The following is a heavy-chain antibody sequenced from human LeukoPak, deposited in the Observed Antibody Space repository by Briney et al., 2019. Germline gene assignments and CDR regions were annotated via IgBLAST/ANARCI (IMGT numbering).Heavy chain of an antibody. CDR3: AKGGSYRSQPYFDY. Sequence: GGSLRLSCAASGFTFDDYGMSWVRQTPGKGLEWVSGINWNGGSTGYADSVKGRFTISRDNAKNSLYLQMNSLRAEDTAVYYCAKGGSYRSQPYFDYWGQGTPVTVSS. J-gene: IGHJ4*02. V-gene: IGHV3-20*04. CDR2: INWNGGST. CDR1: GFTFDDYG. D-gene: IGHD3-16*02.